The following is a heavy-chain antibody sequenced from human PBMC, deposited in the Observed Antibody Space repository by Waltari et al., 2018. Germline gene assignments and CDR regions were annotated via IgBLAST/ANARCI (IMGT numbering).Heavy chain of an antibody. CDR3: ARDRGRGLYLDS. D-gene: IGHD2-15*01. V-gene: IGHV4-4*02. CDR2: VYGGGKT. CDR1: GDSMSSAYW. J-gene: IGHJ4*02. Sequence: QLQLQESGPGLVKPSGTLSLTCAVSGDSMSSAYWWSWVRKPPGKGLEWIGQVYGGGKTNYNPSFASRVTVELDTYNKKFSLKVTSATAADTAVYYCARDRGRGLYLDSWGPG.